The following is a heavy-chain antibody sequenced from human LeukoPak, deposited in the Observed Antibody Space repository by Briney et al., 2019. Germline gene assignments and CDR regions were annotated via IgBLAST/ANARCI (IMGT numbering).Heavy chain of an antibody. J-gene: IGHJ4*02. CDR3: ARDRETVFDY. CDR2: IWYDGSNK. V-gene: IGHV3-33*08. D-gene: IGHD1-1*01. CDR1: GFTFSSYA. Sequence: GGSLRLSCAASGFTFSSYAMSWVRQAPGKGLEWVAVIWYDGSNKYYADSVKGRFTISRDNSKNTLDLQMNSLRAEDTAVYYCARDRETVFDYWGQGTLVTVSS.